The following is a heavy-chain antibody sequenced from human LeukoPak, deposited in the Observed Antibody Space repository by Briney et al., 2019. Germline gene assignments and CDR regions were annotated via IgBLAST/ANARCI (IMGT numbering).Heavy chain of an antibody. D-gene: IGHD3-3*01. CDR2: IYYSGST. Sequence: ETLSLTCTVSGGSISSYYWSWLRQPPGKGLEWIGYIYYSGSTNYNPSLKSRVTISVDTSKNQFSLKLSSVTAADTAVYYCARVHHTSITIFGDNWFDPWGQGTLVTVSS. CDR1: GGSISSYY. V-gene: IGHV4-59*01. CDR3: ARVHHTSITIFGDNWFDP. J-gene: IGHJ5*02.